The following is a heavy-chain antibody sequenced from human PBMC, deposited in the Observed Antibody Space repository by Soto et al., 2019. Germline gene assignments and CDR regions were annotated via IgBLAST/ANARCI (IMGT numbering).Heavy chain of an antibody. CDR3: ARASYYSDSFGYFLDS. J-gene: IGHJ4*02. CDR2: IYYSGST. V-gene: IGHV4-59*01. D-gene: IGHD3-22*01. CDR1: GGSISPYY. Sequence: PSETLSLTCTVSGGSISPYYWSWIRQTPGKGLEWIAYIYYSGSTNYNPSLQSRVTISVDTSKNQCSLKLSSVTAADTAVYYCARASYYSDSFGYFLDSWGQGTLVTVSS.